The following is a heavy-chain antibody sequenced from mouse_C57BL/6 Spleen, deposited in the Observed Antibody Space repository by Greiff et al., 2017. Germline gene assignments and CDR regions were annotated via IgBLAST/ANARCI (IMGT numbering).Heavy chain of an antibody. V-gene: IGHV2-4*01. J-gene: IGHJ1*03. CDR1: GFSLTSYG. Sequence: QVQLKESGPGLVQPSQSLSITCTVSGFSLTSYGVHWVRQPPGKGLEWLGVIWSGGSTDYNAAFISRLSISKDNSKSQVFFKMNSLQADDTAIYYCAKTDYDRGYFDVWGTGTTVTVSS. CDR3: AKTDYDRGYFDV. D-gene: IGHD2-4*01. CDR2: IWSGGST.